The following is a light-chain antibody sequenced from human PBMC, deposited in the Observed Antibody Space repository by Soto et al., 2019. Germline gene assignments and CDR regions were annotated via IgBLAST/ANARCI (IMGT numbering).Light chain of an antibody. CDR3: PRRAPWPWT. CDR1: QSIAIY. J-gene: IGKJ1*01. CDR2: DTS. V-gene: IGKV3-11*01. Sequence: IVLTQSPATLSFSPGEEATLSCRASQSIAIYLAWYQQKSGQSPRLLIYDTSNRAPGIPDRFSGSASGTDLSLTIRSLEPEDFAVYCCPRRAPWPWTFGKG.